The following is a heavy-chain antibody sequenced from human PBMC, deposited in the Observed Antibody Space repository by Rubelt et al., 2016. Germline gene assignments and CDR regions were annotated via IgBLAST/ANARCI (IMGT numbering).Heavy chain of an antibody. CDR2: IYYSGST. D-gene: IGHD3-10*01. J-gene: IGHJ4*02. CDR3: ARGQRSGGYDY. CDR1: GGSISSYY. Sequence: QVQLQESGPGLVKPSETLSLTCTVSGGSISSYYWSWIRQPPGKGLEWIGYIYYSGSTNDNPSLKSRVTISVDTSKNQFSLKLSSVTAADTAVYYCARGQRSGGYDYWGQGTLVTVSS. V-gene: IGHV4-59*01.